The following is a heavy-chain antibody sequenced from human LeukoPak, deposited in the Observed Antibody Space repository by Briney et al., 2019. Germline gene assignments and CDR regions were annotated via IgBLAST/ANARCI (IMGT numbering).Heavy chain of an antibody. CDR1: GFTFSSYT. V-gene: IGHV3-21*01. J-gene: IGHJ5*02. Sequence: PGGSLRLSCAASGFTFSSYTMNWVRQAPGKGLEWVSVISSSSSYISYADSLKGRFTISRDYAKNSLYLQMNSLRAEDTAVFYCARDGKYSVRFEAWGQGTLVTVCS. D-gene: IGHD5/OR15-5a*01. CDR3: ARDGKYSVRFEA. CDR2: ISSSSSYI.